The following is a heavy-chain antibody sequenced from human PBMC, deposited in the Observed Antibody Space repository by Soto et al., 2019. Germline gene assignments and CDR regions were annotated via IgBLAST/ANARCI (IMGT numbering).Heavy chain of an antibody. CDR2: IYYSGST. V-gene: IGHV4-59*06. J-gene: IGHJ4*02. CDR1: GGSINNHY. D-gene: IGHD3-10*01. Sequence: SETLSLTCTVSGGSINNHYWSWIRQHPGKGLEWIGYIYYSGSTYYNPSLKSRVTISVDTSKNQFSLKLSSVTAADTAVYYCARGRDKEDYFDYWGQGTLVTVSS. CDR3: ARGRDKEDYFDY.